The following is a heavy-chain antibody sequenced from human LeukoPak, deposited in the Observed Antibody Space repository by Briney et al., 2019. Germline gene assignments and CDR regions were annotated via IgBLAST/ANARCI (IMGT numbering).Heavy chain of an antibody. J-gene: IGHJ5*02. Sequence: ASVEVSCKASGYTFTGYYMHWVRQAPGQGLEWMGWINPNSGGTNYAQKFQGRVTMTRDTSISTAYMELSRLRSDDTAVYYCARDATTVTTRGWSGDNWFDPWGQGTLVTVSS. CDR2: INPNSGGT. CDR1: GYTFTGYY. V-gene: IGHV1-2*02. CDR3: ARDATTVTTRGWSGDNWFDP. D-gene: IGHD4-17*01.